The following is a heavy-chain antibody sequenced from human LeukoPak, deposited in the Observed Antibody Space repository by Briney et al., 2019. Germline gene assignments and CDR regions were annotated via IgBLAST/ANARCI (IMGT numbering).Heavy chain of an antibody. Sequence: PGGSLRLSCAASGFTFSTNAMSWVRHPPGKGLEWVSAIRADSYYTYYADSVQGRFAISRDNSKNTLYLQMNSLRAEDTALYYCANFVDTSMGGNDYWGQGTLVTVSS. CDR3: ANFVDTSMGGNDY. D-gene: IGHD5-18*01. CDR2: IRADSYYT. V-gene: IGHV3-23*01. CDR1: GFTFSTNA. J-gene: IGHJ4*02.